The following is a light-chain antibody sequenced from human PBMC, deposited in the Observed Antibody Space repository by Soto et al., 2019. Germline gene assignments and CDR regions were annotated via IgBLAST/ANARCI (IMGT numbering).Light chain of an antibody. Sequence: DIVMTQSPDSLTVSLGERATVNCKSSQSILYSSNNKNYLAWYQQKIGQPPKLLISWASTRESGVPDRFSGSGSGTDVTLTISSLQAEDVAVYYCQQYYDPPLTFGGGTKVEI. J-gene: IGKJ4*01. CDR1: QSILYSSNNKNY. CDR2: WAS. CDR3: QQYYDPPLT. V-gene: IGKV4-1*01.